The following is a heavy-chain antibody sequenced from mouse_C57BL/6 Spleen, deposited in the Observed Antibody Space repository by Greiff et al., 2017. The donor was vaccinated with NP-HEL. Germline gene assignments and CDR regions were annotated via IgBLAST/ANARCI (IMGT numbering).Heavy chain of an antibody. V-gene: IGHV1-59*01. Sequence: QVQLQQPGAELVRPGTSVKLSCKASGYTFTSYWMHWVKQRPGQGLEWIGVIDPSDSYTNYNQKFKGKATLTVDTSSSTAYMQLSSLTSEDSAVYYCASLPGGYGYWGQGTTLTVSS. D-gene: IGHD1-1*02. CDR1: GYTFTSYW. CDR3: ASLPGGYGY. J-gene: IGHJ2*01. CDR2: IDPSDSYT.